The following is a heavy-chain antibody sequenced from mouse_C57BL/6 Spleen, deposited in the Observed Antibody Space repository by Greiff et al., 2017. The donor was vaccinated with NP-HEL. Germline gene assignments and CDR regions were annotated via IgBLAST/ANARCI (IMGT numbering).Heavy chain of an antibody. CDR3: ARGVYGNYFDY. Sequence: QVHVKQSGAELVRPGASVKLSCKASGYTFTDYYINWVKQRPGQGLEWIARIYPGSGNTYYNEKFKGKATLTAEKSSSTAYMQLSSLTSEDSAVYFCARGVYGNYFDYWGQGTTLTVSS. CDR1: GYTFTDYY. J-gene: IGHJ2*01. CDR2: IYPGSGNT. D-gene: IGHD2-1*01. V-gene: IGHV1-76*01.